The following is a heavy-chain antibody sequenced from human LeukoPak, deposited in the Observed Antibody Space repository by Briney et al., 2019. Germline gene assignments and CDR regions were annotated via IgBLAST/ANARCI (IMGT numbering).Heavy chain of an antibody. Sequence: GGSLRLSCAASGFTFSSYSMNWVRQAPGKGLEWVSSISSSSSYIYYADSVKGRFTISRDNAKNSLYLQMNSLRAEDTAVYYCARGFAPMVRGVANWFDPWGQGTLVTVSS. V-gene: IGHV3-21*01. D-gene: IGHD3-10*01. CDR1: GFTFSSYS. J-gene: IGHJ5*02. CDR2: ISSSSSYI. CDR3: ARGFAPMVRGVANWFDP.